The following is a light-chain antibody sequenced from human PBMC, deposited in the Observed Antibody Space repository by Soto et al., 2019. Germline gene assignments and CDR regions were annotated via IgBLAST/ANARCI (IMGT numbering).Light chain of an antibody. CDR2: DAS. V-gene: IGKV3-11*01. CDR3: QQQLT. Sequence: EIVLTQSPGTLSLSPGERATLSCRASQSVSIYLAWYQQKSGQAPRLLIYDASNSTTGIPARFSGSGSGTDFKLSISSLEPEDSSVYYYQQQLTIGQATRL. CDR1: QSVSIY. J-gene: IGKJ2*01.